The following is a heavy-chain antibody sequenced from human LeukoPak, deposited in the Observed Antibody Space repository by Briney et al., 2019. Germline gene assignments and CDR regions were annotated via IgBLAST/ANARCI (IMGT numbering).Heavy chain of an antibody. D-gene: IGHD3-22*01. CDR2: ISSNGGSI. J-gene: IGHJ3*02. CDR1: GFTFSSYA. CDR3: ARAFGSSGYPDAFDI. V-gene: IGHV3-64*01. Sequence: PGGSLRLSCAASGFTFSSYAMHWVRQAPGKGLEYVSAISSNGGSIYYANSVKGRFTISRDNSKNTLYLQMGSLRAEDMAVYYCARAFGSSGYPDAFDIWGQGTMVTVSS.